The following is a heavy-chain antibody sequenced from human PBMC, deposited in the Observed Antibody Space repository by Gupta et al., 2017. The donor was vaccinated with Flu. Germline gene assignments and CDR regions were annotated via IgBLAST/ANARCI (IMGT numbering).Heavy chain of an antibody. Sequence: QLQLQESGPGLVKPSATLSLICTVSGGSISSSTYSWAWTRPSPGRGLEWIGSIHYRGSTYFSPSLKSRVTINVDTSKNQFSLKLSSGTVADTAVYYCARDIGYCSGGSCDSPPNWFDPWGQGTLVTVSS. V-gene: IGHV4-39*01. D-gene: IGHD2-15*01. CDR2: IHYRGST. CDR3: ARDIGYCSGGSCDSPPNWFDP. J-gene: IGHJ5*02. CDR1: GGSISSSTYS.